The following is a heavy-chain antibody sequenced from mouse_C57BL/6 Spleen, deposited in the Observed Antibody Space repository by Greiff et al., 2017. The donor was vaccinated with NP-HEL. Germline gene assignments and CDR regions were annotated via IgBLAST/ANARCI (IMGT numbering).Heavy chain of an antibody. CDR3: ARSLYDYDGFAY. CDR1: GFTFTDYY. D-gene: IGHD2-4*01. J-gene: IGHJ3*01. CDR2: IRNKANGYTT. V-gene: IGHV7-3*01. Sequence: EVQLVESGGGLVQPGGSLSLSCAASGFTFTDYYMSWVRQPPGKALEWLGFIRNKANGYTTEYSASVKGRFTISRDNSQSILYLQMNALRAEDSATYYCARSLYDYDGFAYWGQGTLVTVSA.